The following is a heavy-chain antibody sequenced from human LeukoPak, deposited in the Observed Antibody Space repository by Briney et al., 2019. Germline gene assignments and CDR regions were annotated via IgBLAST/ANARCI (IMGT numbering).Heavy chain of an antibody. CDR2: FDPEDGGT. CDR1: GYTLTELS. V-gene: IGHV1-24*01. J-gene: IGHJ4*02. D-gene: IGHD3-9*01. Sequence: ASVKVSCKVSGYTLTELSMHWVRQAPGKGLEWMGGFDPEDGGTIYAQKFQGRVTMTEDTSTDTAYMELSSLRSEDTAVYYCATVWTGYFDWSPRYWGQGTLVTVSS. CDR3: ATVWTGYFDWSPRY.